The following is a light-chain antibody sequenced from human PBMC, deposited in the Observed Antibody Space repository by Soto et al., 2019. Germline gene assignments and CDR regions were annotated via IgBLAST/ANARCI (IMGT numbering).Light chain of an antibody. J-gene: IGKJ4*01. CDR3: QPYTSHSAHT. V-gene: IGKV1-5*03. CDR1: QSISSW. CDR2: KAS. Sequence: DVQMTQSPSTLSASVGDRVTITCRASQSISSWLAWYQQKPGKAPKLLIYKASSLESGVPSRFSGSGSGTEFTLTISSLQPDDFSTYCRQPYTSHSAHTFRGGTQVNIK.